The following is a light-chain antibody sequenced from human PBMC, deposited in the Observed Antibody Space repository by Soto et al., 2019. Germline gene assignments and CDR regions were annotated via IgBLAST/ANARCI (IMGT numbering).Light chain of an antibody. CDR1: QSVTKNY. V-gene: IGKV3-20*01. Sequence: EIVLTQSPGTLSLSPGERATLSCSASQSVTKNYLTWYQQQPGQAPRLLISGASSRATGVPDRFTGSGSGTDFTLTISRLEPEDFAVYYCQQYGTSPLTFGQGTRLEI. CDR3: QQYGTSPLT. J-gene: IGKJ5*01. CDR2: GAS.